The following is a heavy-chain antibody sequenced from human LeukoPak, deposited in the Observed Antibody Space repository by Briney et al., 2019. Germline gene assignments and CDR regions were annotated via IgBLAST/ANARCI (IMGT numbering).Heavy chain of an antibody. V-gene: IGHV4-4*02. Sequence: SETLSLTCAVSGGSISSSNWWGWVRQPPGKGLEWIGEIYHSGSTNYNPSLKSRVTISVDKSKNQFSLKLSSVTAADTAVYYCARDLYYDSSGYYPLPAFDIWGQGTMVTVSS. CDR3: ARDLYYDSSGYYPLPAFDI. CDR2: IYHSGST. J-gene: IGHJ3*02. D-gene: IGHD3-22*01. CDR1: GGSISSSNW.